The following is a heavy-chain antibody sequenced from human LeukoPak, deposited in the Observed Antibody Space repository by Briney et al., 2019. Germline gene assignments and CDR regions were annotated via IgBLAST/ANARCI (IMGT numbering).Heavy chain of an antibody. CDR2: INPNSGGT. V-gene: IGHV1-2*02. Sequence: ASVKVSCKASGYTFTGYYMHWLRQAPGQGLEWMGWINPNSGGTNSAQKFQGRVTMTRDTSISTAYMELSRLRSDDTAVYYCARVIWELLWDALNIWGQGTTVTVSS. CDR1: GYTFTGYY. CDR3: ARVIWELLWDALNI. J-gene: IGHJ3*02. D-gene: IGHD1-26*01.